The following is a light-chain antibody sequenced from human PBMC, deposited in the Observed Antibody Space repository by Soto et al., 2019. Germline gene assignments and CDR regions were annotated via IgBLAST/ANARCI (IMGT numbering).Light chain of an antibody. CDR3: QQRSNWPPFS. V-gene: IGKV3-11*01. Sequence: EIVLTQSPATLSLSPGERATLSCRASQSVSRYLAWYQQKPGQAPRLLIYDTSNRSTGIPARFSGSGSGTDFTLTISSLEPEDFAGYYCQQRSNWPPFSFGGGTKVEIK. CDR1: QSVSRY. CDR2: DTS. J-gene: IGKJ4*01.